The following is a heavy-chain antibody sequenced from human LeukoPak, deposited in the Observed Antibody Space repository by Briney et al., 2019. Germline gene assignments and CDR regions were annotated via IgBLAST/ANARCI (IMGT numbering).Heavy chain of an antibody. D-gene: IGHD5-24*01. CDR1: GFSINNYF. V-gene: IGHV4-59*01. CDR2: VYSTGST. J-gene: IGHJ6*04. Sequence: SETLSLTCTVSGFSINNYFWSWIRQPPGKGLKWIGYVYSTGSTNYNPSLKSRVTISVDTSRNQFYVKLNSVTAADTAVYYCARVAGDGYADYGLDVWGKGTTVTVSS. CDR3: ARVAGDGYADYGLDV.